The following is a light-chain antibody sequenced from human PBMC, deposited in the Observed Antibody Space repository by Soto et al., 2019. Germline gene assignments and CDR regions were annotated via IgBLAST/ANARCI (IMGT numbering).Light chain of an antibody. J-gene: IGKJ5*01. CDR3: QQYYSYPLT. Sequence: IQMTQSPSSLSASVGDRVTITCRASQSISSYLNWYQHKPGKAPKLLIYAASTLQSGVPSRFSGSGSGTDFTLTISCLQSEDFATYYCQQYYSYPLTFGGGTRLEIK. CDR1: QSISSY. CDR2: AAS. V-gene: IGKV1-8*01.